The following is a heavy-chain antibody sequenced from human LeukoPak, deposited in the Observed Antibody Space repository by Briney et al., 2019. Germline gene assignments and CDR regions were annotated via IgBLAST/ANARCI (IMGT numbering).Heavy chain of an antibody. Sequence: GGSLRLSCAASGFTFNSYAMSWVRQAPGKGLEWVSSITSSGDATFHADSVKDRFTISRDNSKSTLYLQMSRLRVEDTAVYYCAKDRPKYHESNGHYYRLNGDSWGQGTLVTVSS. D-gene: IGHD3-22*01. J-gene: IGHJ5*01. CDR2: ITSSGDAT. V-gene: IGHV3-23*01. CDR3: AKDRPKYHESNGHYYRLNGDS. CDR1: GFTFNSYA.